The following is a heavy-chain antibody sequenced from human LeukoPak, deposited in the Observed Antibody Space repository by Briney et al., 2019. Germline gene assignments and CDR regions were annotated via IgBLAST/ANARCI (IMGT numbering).Heavy chain of an antibody. Sequence: GASVKVSCKASGYTFTGYYMHWVRQAPGQGLEWMGWINPNSGGTNYAQKFQGWVTMTRDTSISTAYMELSRLRSDDTAVYYCARDWVDIVVVPAAIRSNWFDPWGQGTLVTVSS. CDR1: GYTFTGYY. CDR2: INPNSGGT. CDR3: ARDWVDIVVVPAAIRSNWFDP. D-gene: IGHD2-2*02. J-gene: IGHJ5*02. V-gene: IGHV1-2*04.